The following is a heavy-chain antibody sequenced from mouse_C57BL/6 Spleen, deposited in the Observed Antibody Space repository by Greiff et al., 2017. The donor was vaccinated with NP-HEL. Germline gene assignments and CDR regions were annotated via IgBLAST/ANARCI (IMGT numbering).Heavy chain of an antibody. D-gene: IGHD1-1*01. Sequence: VQLQQPGAELVMPGASVKLSCKASGYTFTSYWMHWVKQRPGQGLEWIGEIDPSDSYTNYNQKFKGKSTLTVDKSSSTAYMQLSSLTSEDSAVYYCASLDYYGSSYWYFDVWGTGTTVTVSS. V-gene: IGHV1-69*01. CDR1: GYTFTSYW. CDR3: ASLDYYGSSYWYFDV. CDR2: IDPSDSYT. J-gene: IGHJ1*03.